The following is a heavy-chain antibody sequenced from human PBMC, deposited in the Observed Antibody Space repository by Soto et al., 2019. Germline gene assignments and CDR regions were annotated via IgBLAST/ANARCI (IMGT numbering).Heavy chain of an antibody. CDR2: ISYDGSNK. V-gene: IGHV3-30*18. CDR3: AKDISEWGTGDNAFDI. Sequence: GGSLRLSCAASGFTFSSYGMHWVRQAPGKGLEWVAVISYDGSNKYYADSVKGRFTISRDNSKNTLYLQMNSLRAEDTAVYYCAKDISEWGTGDNAFDIWDQGTMVTVSS. CDR1: GFTFSSYG. D-gene: IGHD7-27*01. J-gene: IGHJ3*02.